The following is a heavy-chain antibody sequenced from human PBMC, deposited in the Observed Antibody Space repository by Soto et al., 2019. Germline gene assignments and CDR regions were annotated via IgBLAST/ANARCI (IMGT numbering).Heavy chain of an antibody. J-gene: IGHJ6*02. CDR3: ARSGYNSSYIYPYYYYALDV. CDR2: IYWNGDK. CDR1: GFSLSTSAVG. V-gene: IGHV2-5*01. D-gene: IGHD6-13*01. Sequence: SGPTLVTPTQTLTLTCTVSGFSLSTSAVGVGWIRQPPGKALEWLALIYWNGDKRYSPSLKSRLTITKDTSKNQVVLTMTNMDPVDTATYYCARSGYNSSYIYPYYYYALDVWGLGT.